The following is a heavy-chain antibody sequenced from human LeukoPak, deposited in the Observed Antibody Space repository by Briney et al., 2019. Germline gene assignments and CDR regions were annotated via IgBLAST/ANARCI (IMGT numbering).Heavy chain of an antibody. D-gene: IGHD1-26*01. V-gene: IGHV5-51*01. CDR3: ARRRGRYSGDAFDI. Sequence: GESLQISCKGSGYRFTSYWIGWVRQMPGKGREWMGFIYPGDSDTRYSPSFQGQVTISSDKSMSTAYLQWSSLKASDTAMYYCARRRGRYSGDAFDIWGQGTMVTVSS. J-gene: IGHJ3*02. CDR2: IYPGDSDT. CDR1: GYRFTSYW.